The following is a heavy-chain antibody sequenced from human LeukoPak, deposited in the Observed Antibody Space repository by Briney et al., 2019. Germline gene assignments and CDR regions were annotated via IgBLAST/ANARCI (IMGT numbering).Heavy chain of an antibody. V-gene: IGHV1-2*02. Sequence: GASVKVSCKASGYTFTNYGISWVRQAPGQGLEWVGWIKPNTGATHYSKRFQGRVTMTRDTSVSTAYMELTSLRSDDTAVYFCAREFRVVMTAFLDYWGQGTLVIVSS. CDR3: AREFRVVMTAFLDY. D-gene: IGHD2-21*02. J-gene: IGHJ4*02. CDR2: IKPNTGAT. CDR1: GYTFTNYG.